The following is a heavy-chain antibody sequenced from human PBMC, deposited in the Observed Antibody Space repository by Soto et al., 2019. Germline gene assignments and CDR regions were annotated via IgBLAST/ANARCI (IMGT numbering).Heavy chain of an antibody. CDR3: AREAPSKVVDAAGSSDY. D-gene: IGHD2-15*01. CDR1: GYTFSNYG. CDR2: ITAYNGNR. Sequence: QIQLVQSGPEVKKPGASGKVSCKASGYTFSNYGIKWVRQAPGQGLEWVGWITAYNGNRHHAEKSQGRVTMTTETSTSPITMEVRSLTSDDTVVYYCAREAPSKVVDAAGSSDYWGQGTLVTVSS. J-gene: IGHJ4*02. V-gene: IGHV1-18*04.